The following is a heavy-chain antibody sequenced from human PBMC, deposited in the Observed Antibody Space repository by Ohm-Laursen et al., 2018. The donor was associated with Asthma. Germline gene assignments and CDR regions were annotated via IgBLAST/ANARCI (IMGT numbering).Heavy chain of an antibody. CDR1: GFTFSSYA. D-gene: IGHD3-10*01. CDR3: ARDRYFYRLRKGAFSFDI. V-gene: IGHV3-30-3*01. J-gene: IGHJ3*02. Sequence: SLRLSCSASGFTFSSYAMHWVRQAPGKGLEWVAVISYDGSNKYYADSVKGRFTISRDNSKNTLYLQMNSLRAEDTAVYYCARDRYFYRLRKGAFSFDIWGQGTMVTVSS. CDR2: ISYDGSNK.